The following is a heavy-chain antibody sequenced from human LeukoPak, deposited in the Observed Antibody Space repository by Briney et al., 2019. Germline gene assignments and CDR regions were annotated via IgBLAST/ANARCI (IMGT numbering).Heavy chain of an antibody. CDR3: AKGYSTLNYYGMDV. CDR2: ISGSGGST. D-gene: IGHD4-11*01. CDR1: GFTFSSYA. Sequence: GGSLRLSCAASGFTFSSYAMSWVRQAPGKGLEWFSAISGSGGSTYYADSVKGRFAISRDNSKNTLYLQMNSLRAEDTAVYYCAKGYSTLNYYGMDVWGQGTTVTVSS. J-gene: IGHJ6*02. V-gene: IGHV3-23*01.